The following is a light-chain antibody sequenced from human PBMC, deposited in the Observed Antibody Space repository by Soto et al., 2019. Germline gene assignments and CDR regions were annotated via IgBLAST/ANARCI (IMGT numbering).Light chain of an antibody. CDR1: QSVSNH. CDR3: QQYNNWPLYT. CDR2: GAS. Sequence: EIVMTQSPVTLSVSPGERATLSCRASQSVSNHLAWYQQKPGQAPRLLIYGASTRATGIPARFSGSGSGTEFTLTISSLQSEDFAVYYCQQYNNWPLYTFGQGTKLEIK. J-gene: IGKJ2*01. V-gene: IGKV3D-15*01.